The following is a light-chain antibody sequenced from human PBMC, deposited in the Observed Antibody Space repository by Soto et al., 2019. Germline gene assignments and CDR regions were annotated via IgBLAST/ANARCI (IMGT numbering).Light chain of an antibody. V-gene: IGKV1-39*01. Sequence: DIQMTKSPSSFSASVGARVTITCRPSQSITTYLNWYQQKPGKAPKLLIYGASSLQSGVPSRFTGSGSGTHFTLTISSLQPEDFASYHCQQSYSTPWTFGLGTKVDIK. CDR2: GAS. J-gene: IGKJ1*01. CDR1: QSITTY. CDR3: QQSYSTPWT.